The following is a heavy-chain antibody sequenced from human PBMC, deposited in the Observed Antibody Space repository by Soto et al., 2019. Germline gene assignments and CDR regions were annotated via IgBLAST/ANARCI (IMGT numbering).Heavy chain of an antibody. CDR1: GDTSTTYV. CDR3: VRGTYCGACCYFAREY. Sequence: VQLVQSGSEVKKPGSSVKVSCKASGDTSTTYVVSWVRQAPGNGLEWMGGINPMSRTAKYAEKYSGRVTITADEATKTVYLDLTTLRFEDTAVYFCVRGTYCGACCYFAREYWGQGTLVAVSS. V-gene: IGHV1-69*01. CDR2: INPMSRTA. D-gene: IGHD2-21*01. J-gene: IGHJ4*02.